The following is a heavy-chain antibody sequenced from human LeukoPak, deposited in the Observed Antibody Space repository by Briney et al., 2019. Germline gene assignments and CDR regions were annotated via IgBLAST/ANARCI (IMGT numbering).Heavy chain of an antibody. J-gene: IGHJ4*02. Sequence: PGGSLRLSCAASGFTFSSYMMNWLRQAPGKGLEWASSINSGSTYTYYTESVKGRFTVSRDNAKNSLFLQMNSLRAEDTAIYYCARSLTTLTYEGYWGQGTLVTVSS. CDR2: INSGSTYT. V-gene: IGHV3-21*01. CDR3: ARSLTTLTYEGY. CDR1: GFTFSSYM. D-gene: IGHD1-1*01.